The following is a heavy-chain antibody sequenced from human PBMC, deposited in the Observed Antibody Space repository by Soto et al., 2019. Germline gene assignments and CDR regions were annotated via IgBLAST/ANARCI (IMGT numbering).Heavy chain of an antibody. CDR2: INWNSVGI. V-gene: IGHV3-9*01. J-gene: IGHJ4*02. CDR3: AKDMRSSTGNVCDY. CDR1: GFTFDDYA. D-gene: IGHD2-8*02. Sequence: VESGGGLVQPGRSLRLSCAASGFTFDDYAMHWVRQAPGKGLEGVAGINWNSVGIGYADSVKGRFTISRDNAKNSLFLQMHSLRAEDTALYYCAKDMRSSTGNVCDYWGQGTQVTVSS.